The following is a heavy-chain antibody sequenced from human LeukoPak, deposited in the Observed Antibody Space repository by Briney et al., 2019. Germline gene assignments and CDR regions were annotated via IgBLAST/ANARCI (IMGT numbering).Heavy chain of an antibody. CDR2: INHSGST. CDR3: ARGLLSSSWYRYYYYYMDV. CDR1: GGSFSGYY. Sequence: PSETLSLTCAVYGGSFSGYYWSWIRQPPGKGLEGIGEINHSGSTNYNPSLKSRVTISVDTSKNQFSLKLSSVTAADTAVYYCARGLLSSSWYRYYYYYMDVWGKGTTVTVSS. J-gene: IGHJ6*03. D-gene: IGHD6-13*01. V-gene: IGHV4-34*01.